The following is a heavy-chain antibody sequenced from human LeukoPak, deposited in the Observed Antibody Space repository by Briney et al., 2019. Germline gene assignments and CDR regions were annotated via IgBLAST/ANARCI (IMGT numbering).Heavy chain of an antibody. J-gene: IGHJ3*02. D-gene: IGHD4-17*01. CDR1: GFTVSQRW. Sequence: GGSLRLSCAASGFTVSQRWTTWVRQAPGKGLEWVAHINADGTEKDCVDSVTGRFTISKDNTKNSVYLQLNSLRAEDTALYYCARGHYGLGIWGQGTMVTVSS. CDR2: INADGTEK. CDR3: ARGHYGLGI. V-gene: IGHV3-7*01.